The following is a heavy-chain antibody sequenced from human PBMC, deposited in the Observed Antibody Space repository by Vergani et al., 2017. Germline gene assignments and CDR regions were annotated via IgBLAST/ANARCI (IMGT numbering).Heavy chain of an antibody. CDR1: GGSISSGDYY. J-gene: IGHJ3*02. CDR3: ARGGRKYCSSTSCPAPSSGYDDDAFDI. D-gene: IGHD2-2*01. CDR2: IYYSGST. Sequence: QVQLQQWGAGLLKPSETLSLTCAVYGGSISSGDYYWSWIRQPPGKGLEWIGYIYYSGSTYYNPSLKIRVTISVNTSKNQFSLKLRSVTAADTAVYYCARGGRKYCSSTSCPAPSSGYDDDAFDIWGQGTMVTVSS. V-gene: IGHV4-30-4*08.